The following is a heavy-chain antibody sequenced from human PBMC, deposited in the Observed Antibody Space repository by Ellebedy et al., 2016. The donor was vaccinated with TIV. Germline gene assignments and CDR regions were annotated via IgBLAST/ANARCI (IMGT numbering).Heavy chain of an antibody. Sequence: GESLKISCAASGFTFRSYSMNWVRQAPGKGLEWVSHIKSSSNPIYYADSVKGRFIISRDNAKNSLYLQMNNLRDEDTAVYYCSRDGGRGGGNDFWGQGTLVIVSS. CDR2: IKSSSNPI. V-gene: IGHV3-48*02. D-gene: IGHD3-16*01. CDR1: GFTFRSYS. CDR3: SRDGGRGGGNDF. J-gene: IGHJ4*02.